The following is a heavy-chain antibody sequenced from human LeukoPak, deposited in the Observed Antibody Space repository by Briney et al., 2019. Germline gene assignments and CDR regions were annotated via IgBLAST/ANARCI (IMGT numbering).Heavy chain of an antibody. Sequence: PSETLSLTCAVYGGSFSGYYWSWIRQPPGKGLEWIGEINHSGSTNYNPSLKSRVTISVDTSKIQFSLKLSSVTAADTAVYYCARGGSYGYYYYYYMDVWGKGTTVTVSS. CDR2: INHSGST. J-gene: IGHJ6*03. CDR3: ARGGSYGYYYYYYMDV. CDR1: GGSFSGYY. D-gene: IGHD5-18*01. V-gene: IGHV4-34*01.